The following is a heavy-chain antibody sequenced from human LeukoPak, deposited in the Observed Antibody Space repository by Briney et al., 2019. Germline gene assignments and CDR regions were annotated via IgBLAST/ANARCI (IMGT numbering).Heavy chain of an antibody. V-gene: IGHV4-39*07. J-gene: IGHJ5*02. D-gene: IGHD3-22*01. CDR3: ARVSPRYYYDSSGYVPNWFDP. CDR2: IYYSGST. Sequence: SETLSLTCTVSGGSISSSSYYWGWIRQPPGKGLEWIGSIYYSGSTYYNPSLKSRVTISVDTSKNQFSLKLSSVTAADTAVYYCARVSPRYYYDSSGYVPNWFDPWGQGTLVTVSS. CDR1: GGSISSSSYY.